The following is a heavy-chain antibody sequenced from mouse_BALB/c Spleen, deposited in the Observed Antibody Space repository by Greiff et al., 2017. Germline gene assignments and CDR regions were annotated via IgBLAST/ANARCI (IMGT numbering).Heavy chain of an antibody. CDR2: INPYNGDT. CDR1: GYSFTGYF. V-gene: IGHV1-37*01. Sequence: EVKLMESGPELVKPGASVKISCKASGYSFTGYFMNWVKQSHGKSLEWIGRINPYNGDTFYNQKFKGKATLTVDKSSSTAHMELLSLTSEDSAVYYCGRSGRYDVDVHYAMDYWGQGTSVTVSS. D-gene: IGHD2-14*01. J-gene: IGHJ4*01. CDR3: GRSGRYDVDVHYAMDY.